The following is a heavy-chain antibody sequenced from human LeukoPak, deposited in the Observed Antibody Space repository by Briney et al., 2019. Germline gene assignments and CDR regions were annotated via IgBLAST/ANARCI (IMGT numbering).Heavy chain of an antibody. V-gene: IGHV3-74*01. CDR3: AKDYYDSSGEYYYYYYMDV. Sequence: GGSLRLSCAASGFTFSSYWMHWVRQAPGKGLVWVSRINSDGSSTSYADSLKGRFTISRDNSKNTLYLQMNSLRAEDTAVYYCAKDYYDSSGEYYYYYYMDVWGKGTTVTVSS. CDR2: INSDGSST. J-gene: IGHJ6*03. CDR1: GFTFSSYW. D-gene: IGHD3-22*01.